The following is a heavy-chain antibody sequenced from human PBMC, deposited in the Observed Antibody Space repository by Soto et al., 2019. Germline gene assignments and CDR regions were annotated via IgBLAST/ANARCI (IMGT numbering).Heavy chain of an antibody. CDR1: GFTFSSYS. D-gene: IGHD6-13*01. CDR3: ATYSSSWSPTDY. CDR2: ISSSSSYI. Sequence: GGSLRLSCAASGFTFSSYSMNWVRQAPGKGLEWVSSISSSSSYIYYADSVKGRFTISRDNAKNSLYLQMNSLRAEDTAVYYCATYSSSWSPTDYWGQGTLVPSPQ. J-gene: IGHJ4*02. V-gene: IGHV3-21*01.